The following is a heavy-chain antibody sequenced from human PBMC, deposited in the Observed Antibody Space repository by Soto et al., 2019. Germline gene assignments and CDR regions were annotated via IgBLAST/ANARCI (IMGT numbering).Heavy chain of an antibody. D-gene: IGHD6-6*01. V-gene: IGHV3-23*01. CDR2: ISGGGGTT. J-gene: IGHJ4*02. CDR1: GFTFSNYA. CDR3: AKAMSTPSRPRNYFDY. Sequence: EVQLLESGGGLVQPGGSLRLSCAASGFTFSNYAMSWVRQAPGKGLEWVSVISGGGGTTYYADSVKGRFTISRDNSKNTLYLQMNSPRAEDTALYYCAKAMSTPSRPRNYFDYWGQGTLVTVSS.